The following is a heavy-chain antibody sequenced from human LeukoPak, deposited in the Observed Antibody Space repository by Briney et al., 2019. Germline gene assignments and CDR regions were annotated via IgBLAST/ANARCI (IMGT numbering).Heavy chain of an antibody. CDR3: AKGAAGDIPAFFDY. V-gene: IGHV3-9*03. J-gene: IGHJ4*02. CDR2: ISWNSGSI. D-gene: IGHD2-15*01. CDR1: RFTFDDYA. Sequence: GGSLRLSCAASRFTFDDYAMHWVRQAPGKGLEWVSGISWNSGSIGYADSVKGRFTISRDNAKNSLYLQMNSLRAEDMALYYCAKGAAGDIPAFFDYWGQGTLVTVSS.